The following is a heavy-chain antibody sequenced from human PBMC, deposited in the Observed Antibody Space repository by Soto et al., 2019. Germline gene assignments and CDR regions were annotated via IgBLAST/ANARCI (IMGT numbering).Heavy chain of an antibody. J-gene: IGHJ3*02. CDR3: ARDRQSGYDYPDAFDI. CDR2: IKQDGSEK. D-gene: IGHD5-12*01. Sequence: GGSLRLSCAASGFTFSSYWMSWVRQAPGKGLEWVANIKQDGSEKYYVDSVKGRFTISRDNAKNSLYLQMNSLRAEDTAVYYCARDRQSGYDYPDAFDIWGQGTMVTVSS. CDR1: GFTFSSYW. V-gene: IGHV3-7*01.